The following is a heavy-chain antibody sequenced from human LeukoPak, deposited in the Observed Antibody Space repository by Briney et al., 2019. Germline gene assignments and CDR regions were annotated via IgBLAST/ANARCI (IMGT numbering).Heavy chain of an antibody. V-gene: IGHV3-7*01. J-gene: IGHJ4*02. D-gene: IGHD2-2*01. CDR3: ARDSADNDY. Sequence: GGSLRLSCAASGFTFSTYWMSWVRQAPGKGLEWVANIKQDGSEKYYVDSVKGRFTISRDNAKSSLYLQMNSLRAEDTAMYYCARDSADNDYWGQGTLVTVSS. CDR2: IKQDGSEK. CDR1: GFTFSTYW.